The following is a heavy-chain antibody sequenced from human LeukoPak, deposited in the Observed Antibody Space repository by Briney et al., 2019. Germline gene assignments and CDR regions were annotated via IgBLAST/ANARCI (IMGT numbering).Heavy chain of an antibody. V-gene: IGHV3-21*01. Sequence: GGSLRLSCAASGFTFSSYSMNWVRQAPGKGLEWVSSISSSRSYIYYADSVKGRFTISRDNAKNSLYLQMNSLRAEDTAVYYCARVYSTIFGVVRNWFDPWGQGTLVTVSS. D-gene: IGHD3-3*01. J-gene: IGHJ5*02. CDR2: ISSSRSYI. CDR1: GFTFSSYS. CDR3: ARVYSTIFGVVRNWFDP.